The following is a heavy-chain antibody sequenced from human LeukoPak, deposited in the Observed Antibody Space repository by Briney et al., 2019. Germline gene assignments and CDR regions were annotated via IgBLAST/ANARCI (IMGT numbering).Heavy chain of an antibody. D-gene: IGHD3-22*01. CDR2: TYYRSKWYN. CDR1: GDSVSSNSAA. J-gene: IGHJ6*02. CDR3: ARGDSSGYPHYYYYGMDV. Sequence: SQTLSLTCAISGDSVSSNSAAWNWLRQSPSRGLEWLGRTYYRSKWYNDYAVSVKSRITINPDTSKNQFSLQLNSVTPEDTAVYYCARGDSSGYPHYYYYGMDVWGQGTTVTVSS. V-gene: IGHV6-1*01.